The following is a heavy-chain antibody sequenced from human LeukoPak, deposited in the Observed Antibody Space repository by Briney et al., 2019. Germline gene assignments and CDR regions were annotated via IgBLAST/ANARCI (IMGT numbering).Heavy chain of an antibody. V-gene: IGHV4-59*02. CDR3: ARDLSVNAFDI. CDR1: GASVRSDH. J-gene: IGHJ3*02. D-gene: IGHD2/OR15-2a*01. Sequence: SETLTLTCTVSGASVRSDHWNWIRQPPGKGLGWIAYMHGSGSPNYNPSLASRLTLSVDATENLLSLKLTSVTAADTAVYFCARDLSVNAFDIWGQGTLVTVSS. CDR2: MHGSGSP.